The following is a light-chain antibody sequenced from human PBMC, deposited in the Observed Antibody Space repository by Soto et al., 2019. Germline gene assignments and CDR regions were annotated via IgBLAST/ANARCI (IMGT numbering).Light chain of an antibody. CDR2: KAS. V-gene: IGKV1-5*03. CDR3: QQYNSDLGIT. Sequence: DIQMTQSPSTLSASVGDRVTITCRASQSTSSYLAWYQQKPGKAPKLLIFKASILASGVPSRFSGSGSGPECTLTISSLQPDDFATYYCQQYNSDLGITFGPGTKVDIK. J-gene: IGKJ3*01. CDR1: QSTSSY.